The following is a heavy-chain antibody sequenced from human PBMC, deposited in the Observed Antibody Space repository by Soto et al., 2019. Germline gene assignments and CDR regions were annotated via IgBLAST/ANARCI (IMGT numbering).Heavy chain of an antibody. CDR1: GYTFTSYY. V-gene: IGHV1-46*01. CDR3: ARDRGGSYHYYYYGMDV. CDR2: INPSGGST. Sequence: GASVKVSCKASGYTFTSYYMHWVRQAPGQGLEWMGIINPSGGSTSYALKFQGRVTMTRDTSTSTVYMELSSLRSEDTAVYYCARDRGGSYHYYYYGMDVWGQGTTVTVSS. D-gene: IGHD1-26*01. J-gene: IGHJ6*02.